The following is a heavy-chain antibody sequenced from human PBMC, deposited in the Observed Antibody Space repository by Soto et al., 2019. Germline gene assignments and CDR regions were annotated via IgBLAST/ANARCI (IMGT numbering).Heavy chain of an antibody. Sequence: EVQLLESGGGLVQPGGSLRLSCAASGFTFSSYAMSWVRQAPGKGLEWVSAISGSGGSTYYADSVKGRFTISRDNSKNTLYLQMNRLRAEDTAVYYCAKMTTRSNIVATILDYWGQGTLVTVSS. D-gene: IGHD5-12*01. V-gene: IGHV3-23*01. J-gene: IGHJ4*02. CDR3: AKMTTRSNIVATILDY. CDR1: GFTFSSYA. CDR2: ISGSGGST.